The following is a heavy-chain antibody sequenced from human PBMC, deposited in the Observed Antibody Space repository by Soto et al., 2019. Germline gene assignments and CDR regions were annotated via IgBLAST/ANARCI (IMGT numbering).Heavy chain of an antibody. Sequence: GGSLRLSCAASGFTFSNAWMSWVRQAPGKGLEWVGRIKSKTDGGTTDYAAPVKGRFTISRDDSKNTLYLQMNSLKTEDTAVYYCTKRNHSDFWSGYYYFDYWGQGTLVTVSS. CDR3: TKRNHSDFWSGYYYFDY. D-gene: IGHD3-3*01. J-gene: IGHJ4*02. V-gene: IGHV3-15*01. CDR2: IKSKTDGGTT. CDR1: GFTFSNAW.